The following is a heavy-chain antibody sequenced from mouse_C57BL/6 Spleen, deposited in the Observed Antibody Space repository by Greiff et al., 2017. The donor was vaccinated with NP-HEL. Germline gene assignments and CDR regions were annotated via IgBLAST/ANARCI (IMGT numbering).Heavy chain of an antibody. D-gene: IGHD3-2*02. Sequence: QVQLQQSGAELVKPGASVKISCKASGYAFSSYWMTWVKQRPGKGLEWIGQIYHGDGDTNYNGKFKGKATLTADKSSSTAYMQLSSLTSEDSAVYSCAREGTAQATFDDWGQGTTLTVSS. J-gene: IGHJ2*01. CDR3: AREGTAQATFDD. V-gene: IGHV1-80*01. CDR1: GYAFSSYW. CDR2: IYHGDGDT.